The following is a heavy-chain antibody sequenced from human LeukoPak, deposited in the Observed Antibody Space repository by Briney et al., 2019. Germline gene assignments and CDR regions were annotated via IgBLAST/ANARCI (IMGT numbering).Heavy chain of an antibody. V-gene: IGHV1-69*05. CDR2: INTMSGTT. Sequence: SVKVSCKASGGTIRGFAINWVRQAPGEGFEWMGRINTMSGTTNYTQRLQGRVTMTTDESTTTAFMELRRLTAGDTALYYCTRGDDFLAAYNYMDVWGKGTSVIVSS. D-gene: IGHD3-9*01. CDR1: GGTIRGFA. J-gene: IGHJ6*04. CDR3: TRGDDFLAAYNYMDV.